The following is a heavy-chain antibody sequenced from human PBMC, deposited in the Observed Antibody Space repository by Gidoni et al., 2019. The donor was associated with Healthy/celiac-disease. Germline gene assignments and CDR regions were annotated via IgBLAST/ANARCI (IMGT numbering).Heavy chain of an antibody. CDR2: ISGSGGST. CDR1: GFTFSSYA. D-gene: IGHD3-10*01. Sequence: EVQLLESGGGLVQPGGSLRLSCAASGFTFSSYAMSWVRQAPGKGLEWVSTISGSGGSTYYADSVKGRFTIPRDNSKNTLYLQMNSLRAEDTAVYYCAKHGEKGWYFDLWGRGTLVTVSS. CDR3: AKHGEKGWYFDL. V-gene: IGHV3-23*01. J-gene: IGHJ2*01.